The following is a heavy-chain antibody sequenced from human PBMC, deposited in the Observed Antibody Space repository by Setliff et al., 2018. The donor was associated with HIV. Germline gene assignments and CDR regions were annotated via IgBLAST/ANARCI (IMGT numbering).Heavy chain of an antibody. V-gene: IGHV5-51*01. CDR2: IYPNDSNI. Sequence: PGASLRLSCQGSDYSFNYYWIGWGRQVAGRGLEWMAIIYPNDSNIKYNPSFQGQITISVEKSITTAYLQWNALKTSGTAIYYGVTRDGRVINGFDFWGQGTMVTVSS. CDR3: VTRDGRVINGFDF. J-gene: IGHJ3*01. CDR1: DYSFNYYW. D-gene: IGHD2-21*02.